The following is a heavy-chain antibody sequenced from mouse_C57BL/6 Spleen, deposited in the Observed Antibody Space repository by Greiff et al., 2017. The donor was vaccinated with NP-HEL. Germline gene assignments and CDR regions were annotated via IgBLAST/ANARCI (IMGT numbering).Heavy chain of an antibody. CDR1: GFTFSDYG. Sequence: EVKLMESGGGLVKPGGSLKLSCAASGFTFSDYGMHWVRQAPEKGLEWVAYISSGSSTIYYADTVKGRFTISRDNAKNTLFLQMTSLRSEDTAMYYCARNLATAPRAMDYWGQGTSVTGSS. CDR3: ARNLATAPRAMDY. D-gene: IGHD1-2*01. V-gene: IGHV5-17*01. J-gene: IGHJ4*01. CDR2: ISSGSSTI.